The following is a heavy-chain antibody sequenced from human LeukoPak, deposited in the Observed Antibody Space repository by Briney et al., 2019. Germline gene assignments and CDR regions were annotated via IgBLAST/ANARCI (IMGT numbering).Heavy chain of an antibody. J-gene: IGHJ4*02. V-gene: IGHV1-69*05. CDR3: ARDYYDSSGYYYHYFDY. D-gene: IGHD3-22*01. CDR1: GGTFRNCA. CDR2: IIPMFGVS. Sequence: SVKVSCKASGGTFRNCAISWVRQAPGQGLEWMGGIIPMFGVSNYAQKFQGRVTITTDESTSTAYMELSSLRSEDTAVYYCARDYYDSSGYYYHYFDYWGQGTLVTVSS.